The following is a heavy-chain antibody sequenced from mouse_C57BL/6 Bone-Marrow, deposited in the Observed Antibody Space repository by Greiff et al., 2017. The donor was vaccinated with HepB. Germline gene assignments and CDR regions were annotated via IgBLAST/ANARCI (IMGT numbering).Heavy chain of an antibody. D-gene: IGHD2-3*01. CDR1: GYTFTGYW. CDR3: ARGDGYYRYFDV. Sequence: VQLQQSGAELMKPGASVKLSCKATGYTFTGYWIEWVKQRPGHGLEWIGEILPGSGSTNNNEKFKGKATFTADTSANTAYMQLSSLTTEDSAIYYCARGDGYYRYFDVWGTGTAVTVTA. V-gene: IGHV1-9*01. CDR2: ILPGSGST. J-gene: IGHJ1*03.